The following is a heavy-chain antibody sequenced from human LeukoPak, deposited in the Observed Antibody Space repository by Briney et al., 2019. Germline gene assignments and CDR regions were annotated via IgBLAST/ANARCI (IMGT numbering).Heavy chain of an antibody. CDR3: ARSLGSSGYQDY. Sequence: GGSLRLSCAASGFTFSSYWMHWVRQAPGKGLVWVSRINSDGSSTSYADSVKGRFTISRDNAKNTVYLQMNSLRAEDTAVYYCARSLGSSGYQDYWGQGTLVTVSS. CDR1: GFTFSSYW. V-gene: IGHV3-74*01. CDR2: INSDGSST. J-gene: IGHJ4*02. D-gene: IGHD3-22*01.